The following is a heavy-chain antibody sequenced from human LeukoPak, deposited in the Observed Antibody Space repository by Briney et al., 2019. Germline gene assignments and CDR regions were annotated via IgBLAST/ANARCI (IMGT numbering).Heavy chain of an antibody. V-gene: IGHV5-51*01. CDR3: ARQDYYGSGSYSSNWFDP. D-gene: IGHD3-10*01. J-gene: IGHJ5*02. Sequence: KGGESLKISCKGSGYSFTSYWIGWVRQMPGKGLEWMGIIYPGDSDTRYSPSFQGQVTISADKSISTAYLQWSSLKASDTAMYYCARQDYYGSGSYSSNWFDPWGQGTLVTVSS. CDR2: IYPGDSDT. CDR1: GYSFTSYW.